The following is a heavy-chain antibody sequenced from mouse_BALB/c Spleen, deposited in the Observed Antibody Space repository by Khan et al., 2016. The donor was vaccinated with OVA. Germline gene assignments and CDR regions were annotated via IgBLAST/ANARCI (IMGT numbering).Heavy chain of an antibody. CDR1: GYTFTTYW. Sequence: QVQLKQSGAELAKPGASVKMSCKASGYTFTTYWMHWVKQRPGQGLEWIGYINPTSGYTDYNEKFKDRATLSSDRSSSTAYMQLSSLTSEDTAVYYCERGRIDFWGEGTTLTVSS. CDR2: INPTSGYT. CDR3: ERGRIDF. V-gene: IGHV1-7*01. D-gene: IGHD1-1*01. J-gene: IGHJ2*01.